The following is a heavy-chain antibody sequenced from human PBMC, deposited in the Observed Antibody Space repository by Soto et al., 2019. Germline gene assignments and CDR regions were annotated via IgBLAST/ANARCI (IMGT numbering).Heavy chain of an antibody. D-gene: IGHD5-12*01. J-gene: IGHJ5*02. Sequence: SQTLSLTCAISGDSVSSNTASWNWIRQSPSRGLEWLGRTYFRSKWYNDYAVSVKSRIIINPDTSNNQFSLRLNSVTPEDTAVYFCAKGDNLGPKTGYAFDPWGQGIMVTVS. V-gene: IGHV6-1*01. CDR1: GDSVSSNTAS. CDR3: AKGDNLGPKTGYAFDP. CDR2: TYFRSKWYN.